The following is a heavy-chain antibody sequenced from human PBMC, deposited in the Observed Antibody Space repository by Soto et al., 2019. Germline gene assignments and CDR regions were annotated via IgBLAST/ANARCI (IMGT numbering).Heavy chain of an antibody. CDR1: GYSFTSYW. Sequence: PGESLKISCKGSGYSFTSYWIGWVRQMPGKGLEWMGIIYPGDSDTRYSPSFQGQVTISADKSISTAYLQWSSLKASDTAMYYCARSLGYCSGGSCYVNPWGQGTLVTVSS. J-gene: IGHJ5*02. V-gene: IGHV5-51*01. CDR2: IYPGDSDT. D-gene: IGHD2-15*01. CDR3: ARSLGYCSGGSCYVNP.